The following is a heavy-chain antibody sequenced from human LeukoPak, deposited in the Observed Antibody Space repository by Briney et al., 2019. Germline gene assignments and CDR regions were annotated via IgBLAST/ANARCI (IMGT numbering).Heavy chain of an antibody. J-gene: IGHJ1*01. D-gene: IGHD6-13*01. V-gene: IGHV3-23*01. CDR2: ISGSGGST. Sequence: PGGSLRLSCAASGFTFRSYAMSWVREAPGKGMEWVSAISGSGGSTYYADSVKGRFTISRDSAKNSLYLQMNSLRAEDTAVYYCARDLAAGPFQHWGQGTLVTVSS. CDR1: GFTFRSYA. CDR3: ARDLAAGPFQH.